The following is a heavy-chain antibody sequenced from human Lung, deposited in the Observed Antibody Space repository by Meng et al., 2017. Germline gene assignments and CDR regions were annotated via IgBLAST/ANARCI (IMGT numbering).Heavy chain of an antibody. CDR3: GRSDGYIRD. CDR2: INTDGSST. V-gene: IGHV3-74*02. CDR1: GFTFSTYW. Sequence: EVQLVESGGGLVRPGGSLRLSCAASGFTFSTYWMHWARQAPGKGLVWVSHINTDGSSTNYADSVKGRFTISRDNAKNTLYLKMNSLRAEDTAVYYCGRSDGYIRDWGQGTLVTVSS. D-gene: IGHD5-24*01. J-gene: IGHJ4*02.